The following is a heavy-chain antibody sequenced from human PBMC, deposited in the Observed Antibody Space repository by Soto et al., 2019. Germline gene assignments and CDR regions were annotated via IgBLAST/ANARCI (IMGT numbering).Heavy chain of an antibody. D-gene: IGHD3-22*01. CDR1: GGSFGGYY. J-gene: IGHJ5*02. Sequence: PWETLSLTCAVYGGSFGGYYWSWIRQPPGKGLEWIGEINHSGSTNYNPSLKSRVTISVDTSKNQFSLKLSSVTAADTAVYYCARGGTRRFTMIVVFWFDPWGQGTLVTVSS. V-gene: IGHV4-34*01. CDR3: ARGGTRRFTMIVVFWFDP. CDR2: INHSGST.